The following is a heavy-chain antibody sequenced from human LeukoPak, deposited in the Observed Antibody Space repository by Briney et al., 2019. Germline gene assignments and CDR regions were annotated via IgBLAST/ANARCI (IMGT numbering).Heavy chain of an antibody. J-gene: IGHJ4*02. D-gene: IGHD2-15*01. CDR3: ARRAGSYSHSYDY. Sequence: PGGSLRLSCAASGFIFSSYSMNWVRQAPGKGLEWVSSINSGDDYIYYADSVRGRFIISRDNSKNTLYLQMNSLRAEDTAVYYCARRAGSYSHSYDYWGQGTLVTVSS. CDR1: GFIFSSYS. V-gene: IGHV3-21*04. CDR2: INSGDDYI.